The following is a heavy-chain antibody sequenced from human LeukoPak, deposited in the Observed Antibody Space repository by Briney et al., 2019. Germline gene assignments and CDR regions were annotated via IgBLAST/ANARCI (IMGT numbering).Heavy chain of an antibody. CDR2: INPNSGGT. D-gene: IGHD6-13*01. CDR3: ASIGIAAAGGGY. V-gene: IGHV1-2*06. CDR1: GYTFTGYY. J-gene: IGHJ4*02. Sequence: GASVKVSCKASGYTFTGYYMHWVRQAPGQGLEWMGRINPNSGGTNYAQKLQGRVTMTRDTSISTAYMELSRLRSDDTAVYYCASIGIAAAGGGYWGQGTLVTVSS.